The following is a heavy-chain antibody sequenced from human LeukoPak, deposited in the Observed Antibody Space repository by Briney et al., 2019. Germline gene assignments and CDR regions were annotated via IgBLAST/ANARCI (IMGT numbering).Heavy chain of an antibody. CDR1: GFTFTDYG. CDR3: AREDWYLDL. Sequence: ASVKVSCKASGFTFTDYGFSWVRQAPGQGLEWMGWISAYNGNTDCAQNLQDRLTMTTDTSTTTAYMELRSLKSDDTAVYYCAREDWYLDLWGRGTLVTVSS. CDR2: ISAYNGNT. J-gene: IGHJ2*01. V-gene: IGHV1-18*01.